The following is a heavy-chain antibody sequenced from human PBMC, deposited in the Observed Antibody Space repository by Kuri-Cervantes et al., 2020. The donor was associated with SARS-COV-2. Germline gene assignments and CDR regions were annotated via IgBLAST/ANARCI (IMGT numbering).Heavy chain of an antibody. Sequence: GGSLRLSCAASGFTFSSFAMSWIRQAPGKGLEWVASIDSSSYYIYHADSVKGRSAISRDNAKTSLYLQMNSLKPEDTAVYYCAREEGGELGEAFDYWGQGALVTVSS. D-gene: IGHD7-27*01. CDR3: AREEGGELGEAFDY. CDR1: GFTFSSFA. J-gene: IGHJ4*02. V-gene: IGHV3-21*01. CDR2: IDSSSYYI.